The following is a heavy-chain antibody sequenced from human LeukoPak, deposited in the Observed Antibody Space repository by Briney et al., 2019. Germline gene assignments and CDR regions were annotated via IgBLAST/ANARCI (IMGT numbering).Heavy chain of an antibody. CDR1: GFTFSSYS. CDR2: ISSSSSYI. J-gene: IGHJ6*03. V-gene: IGHV3-21*01. D-gene: IGHD2-15*01. Sequence: SGGSLRLSCAASGFTFSSYSMNWVRQAPGKGLEWVSSISSSSSYIYYADSVKGRFTISRDNAKNSLYLQMNSLRAEDTAVYYCARGGTSYCSGGSCYGEYYYYYYYMDVWGKGTTVTISS. CDR3: ARGGTSYCSGGSCYGEYYYYYYYMDV.